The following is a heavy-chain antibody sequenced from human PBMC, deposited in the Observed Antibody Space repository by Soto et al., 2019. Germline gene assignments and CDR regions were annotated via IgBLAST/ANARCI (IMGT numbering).Heavy chain of an antibody. CDR1: GAIVTSGENY. D-gene: IGHD5-18*01. CDR2: IYDSGVT. Sequence: SETLSLTCSVSGAIVTSGENYWSWVRQPPGKGLEWLGYIYDSGVTSYTPALKSRVTLSLDRPNNQVSLKLRSVTAADTAVYFCVRDPAHGYTGNVWGQGTLVTVSS. CDR3: VRDPAHGYTGNV. V-gene: IGHV4-30-4*08. J-gene: IGHJ3*01.